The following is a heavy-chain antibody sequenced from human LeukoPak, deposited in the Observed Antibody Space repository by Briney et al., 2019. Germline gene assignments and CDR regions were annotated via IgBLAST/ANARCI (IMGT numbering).Heavy chain of an antibody. D-gene: IGHD3-22*01. V-gene: IGHV4-34*01. CDR3: ARDFRNYYDSNRLPIFGWYFDL. CDR2: INHSGST. Sequence: PSETLSLTCAVYGGSFSGYYWSWIRQPPGKGLEWIGEINHSGSTNYNPSPKSRVTISVDTSKNQFSLKLSSVTAADTAVYYCARDFRNYYDSNRLPIFGWYFDLWGRGTLVTVSS. CDR1: GGSFSGYY. J-gene: IGHJ2*01.